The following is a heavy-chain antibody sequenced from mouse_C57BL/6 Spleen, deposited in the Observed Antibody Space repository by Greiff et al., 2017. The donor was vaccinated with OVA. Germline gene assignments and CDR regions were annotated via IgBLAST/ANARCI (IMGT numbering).Heavy chain of an antibody. V-gene: IGHV1-55*01. Sequence: QVQLQQPGAELVKPGASVKMSCKASGYTFTSYWITWVKQSPGQGLEWIGDIYPGSGSTKYNEKFKSKATLTVDTSSSTDYMQLSSLTSEDSAVYYCANSRSWIAYWGQGTLVTVSS. J-gene: IGHJ3*01. CDR2: IYPGSGST. CDR1: GYTFTSYW. CDR3: ANSRSWIAY.